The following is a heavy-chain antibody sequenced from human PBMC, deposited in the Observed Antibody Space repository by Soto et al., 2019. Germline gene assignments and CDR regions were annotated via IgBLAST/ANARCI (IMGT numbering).Heavy chain of an antibody. CDR1: GGSISSGGYY. CDR2: IYYRGST. Sequence: QVQLQESGPGLVKPSQTLSLTCTVSGGSISSGGYYWSWIRQHPGKGLEWIGYIYYRGSTYYNPSLKSRVTISVDTSKNQLSLKLSSVTAADTAVYYCAAGHDILTGPFDYWGQGTLVTVSS. D-gene: IGHD3-9*01. V-gene: IGHV4-31*03. J-gene: IGHJ4*02. CDR3: AAGHDILTGPFDY.